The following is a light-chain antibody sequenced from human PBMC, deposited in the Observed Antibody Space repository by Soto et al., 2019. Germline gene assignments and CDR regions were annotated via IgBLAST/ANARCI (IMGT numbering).Light chain of an antibody. CDR3: GTWDDSLNADV. CDR1: SSNIGTNS. Sequence: QSVLTQPPSTSGTPGQRVTISCSGSSSNIGTNSVNWYQQFPRTAPNLLIYSNNQQPSGVPDRCSASKSGTSASLAISGLQSAEEDDYYCGTWDDSLNADVFGGGTQLTVL. CDR2: SNN. V-gene: IGLV1-44*01. J-gene: IGLJ7*01.